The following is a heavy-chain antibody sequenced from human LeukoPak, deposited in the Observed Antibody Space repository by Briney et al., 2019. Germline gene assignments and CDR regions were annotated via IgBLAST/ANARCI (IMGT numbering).Heavy chain of an antibody. CDR1: GFTFSSYG. CDR3: ARSSGWPYYFDY. V-gene: IGHV3-23*01. Sequence: PGGSLRLSCAASGFTFSSYGMSWVRQAPGKGLEWVSAISGSGGSTYYADSVKGRFTISRDNSKNTLYLQMNSLRAEDTAVYYCARSSGWPYYFDYWGQGTLVTVSS. D-gene: IGHD6-19*01. CDR2: ISGSGGST. J-gene: IGHJ4*02.